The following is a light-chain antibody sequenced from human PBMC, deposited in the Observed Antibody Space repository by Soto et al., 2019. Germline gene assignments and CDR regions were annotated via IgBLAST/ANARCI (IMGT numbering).Light chain of an antibody. CDR2: AAS. CDR1: QSINNW. Sequence: DLQMTQSPSTLSASVGDRVTITCRASQSINNWLAWYQQKPGKAPKVLIYAASTLETGVPSRFSGSGSGTEFTLTINSLQPDDFATYFCQQYNTWTFGQGTKVEIK. J-gene: IGKJ1*01. V-gene: IGKV1-5*01. CDR3: QQYNTWT.